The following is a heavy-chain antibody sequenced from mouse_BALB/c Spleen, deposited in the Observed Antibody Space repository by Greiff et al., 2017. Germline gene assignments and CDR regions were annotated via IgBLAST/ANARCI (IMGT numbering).Heavy chain of an antibody. CDR2: IWGGGST. V-gene: IGHV2-6-5*01. J-gene: IGHJ4*01. Sequence: QVQLQQSGPGLVAPSQSLSITCTVSGFSLTDYGVSWIRQPPGKGLEWLGVIWGGGSTYYNSSLKSRLSISKDNSKSQVFLKMNSLQTDDTDMDYCAKQNDRYDYAMDYWGQGTSVTVSS. D-gene: IGHD2-14*01. CDR1: GFSLTDYG. CDR3: AKQNDRYDYAMDY.